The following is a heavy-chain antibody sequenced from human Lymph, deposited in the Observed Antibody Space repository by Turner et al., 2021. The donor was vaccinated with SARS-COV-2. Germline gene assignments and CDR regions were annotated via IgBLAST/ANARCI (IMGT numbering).Heavy chain of an antibody. Sequence: QVQLVQSGAEVKKPGSSVKVSCKASGGTFSSSAISWVRQAPGQGLEWMGGLLPLLAIAKYAQKFQGRVTITADKSTSTAYMELSSLKSEDTAVYFCAIIAAPGMGGGVHYYYYAMDVWGQGTTVTVSS. J-gene: IGHJ6*02. CDR2: LLPLLAIA. D-gene: IGHD6-13*01. CDR1: GGTFSSSA. CDR3: AIIAAPGMGGGVHYYYYAMDV. V-gene: IGHV1-69*10.